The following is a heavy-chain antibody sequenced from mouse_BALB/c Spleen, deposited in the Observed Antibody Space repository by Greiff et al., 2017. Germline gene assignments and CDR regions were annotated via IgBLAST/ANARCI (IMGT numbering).Heavy chain of an antibody. Sequence: VQLKESGGGLVKPGGSLKLSCAASGFTFSSYTMSWVRQTPEKRLEWVPTISSGGSYTYYPDSVKGRFTISRDNAKNTLYLQMSSLKSEDTAMYYCTRDPYYYGSSYGAMDYWGQGTSVTVSS. D-gene: IGHD1-1*01. J-gene: IGHJ4*01. CDR3: TRDPYYYGSSYGAMDY. CDR1: GFTFSSYT. CDR2: ISSGGSYT. V-gene: IGHV5-6-4*01.